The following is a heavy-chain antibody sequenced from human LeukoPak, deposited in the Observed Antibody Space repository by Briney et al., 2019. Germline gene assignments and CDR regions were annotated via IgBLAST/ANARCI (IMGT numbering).Heavy chain of an antibody. D-gene: IGHD2-21*02. J-gene: IGHJ4*02. Sequence: GGSLRLSCAASGFTFDDYGMSWVRQAPGKGLEWVSGINWNGGSTGYADSVKGRFTISRDNAKNSLYLQMNSLRAEDTALNYCARLNSGYCGGDCYGGYFDYWGQGTLVTVSS. CDR3: ARLNSGYCGGDCYGGYFDY. CDR1: GFTFDDYG. CDR2: INWNGGST. V-gene: IGHV3-20*04.